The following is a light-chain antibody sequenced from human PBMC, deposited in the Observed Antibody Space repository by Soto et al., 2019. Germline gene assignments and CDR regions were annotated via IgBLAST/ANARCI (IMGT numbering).Light chain of an antibody. CDR3: QQYGNLLWT. Sequence: ETVLTQSPGTLSLSPGERATLSCRASQSVSSNSLAWYQQKPGQAPRLLIYAASNRATGIPDRFSGSGSGTDFTLTISRLETEDFAVYYCQQYGNLLWTFGQGTKVEIK. V-gene: IGKV3-20*01. J-gene: IGKJ1*01. CDR2: AAS. CDR1: QSVSSNS.